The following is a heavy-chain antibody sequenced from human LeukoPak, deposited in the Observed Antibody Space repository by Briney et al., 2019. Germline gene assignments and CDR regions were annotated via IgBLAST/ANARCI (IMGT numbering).Heavy chain of an antibody. D-gene: IGHD3-16*01. V-gene: IGHV1-2*02. J-gene: IGHJ4*02. CDR1: GYTFTGYY. Sequence: GASVKVSCEASGYTFTGYYMHWVLQAPGQGLEWMGWINPNSGGTNYAQKFQGRVTMTRDTSISTAYMELSSLRSEDTAVYYCTRSGFGGGVHFDYWGQGTPVTVSS. CDR2: INPNSGGT. CDR3: TRSGFGGGVHFDY.